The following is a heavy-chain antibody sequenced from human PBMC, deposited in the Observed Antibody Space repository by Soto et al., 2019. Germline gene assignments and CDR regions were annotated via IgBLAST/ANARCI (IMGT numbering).Heavy chain of an antibody. CDR3: AHSHTMVLGFDY. V-gene: IGHV2-5*01. D-gene: IGHD3-10*01. Sequence: QITLKESGPTLVKPTQTLTLTCTFSGFSLSTSGVGVGWIRQPPGKALEWLALIYWNDDKRYSPSLKSRLTITKDTAKNQVVLTMTNMDPVDTATYYCAHSHTMVLGFDYWGQGTLVTVSS. J-gene: IGHJ4*02. CDR2: IYWNDDK. CDR1: GFSLSTSGVG.